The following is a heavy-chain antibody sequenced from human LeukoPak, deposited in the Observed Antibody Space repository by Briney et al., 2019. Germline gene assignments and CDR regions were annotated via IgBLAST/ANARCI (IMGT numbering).Heavy chain of an antibody. CDR3: ARDLAAAGIDY. Sequence: GGSLRLSCAASGFTVSSNYMSWVRQAPGKGLEWVSVIYSGGSAYYADSVKGRFTISRDNSKNTLYLQMNSLRAEDTAVYYCARDLAAAGIDYWGQGTLVTVSS. CDR1: GFTVSSNY. J-gene: IGHJ4*02. CDR2: IYSGGSA. V-gene: IGHV3-66*01. D-gene: IGHD6-13*01.